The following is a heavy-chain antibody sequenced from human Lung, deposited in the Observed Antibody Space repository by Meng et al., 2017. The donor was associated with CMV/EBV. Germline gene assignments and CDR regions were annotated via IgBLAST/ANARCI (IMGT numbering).Heavy chain of an antibody. D-gene: IGHD3-3*01. CDR1: GGSISSYY. CDR3: ARSDFWSGYGMEV. J-gene: IGHJ6*02. CDR2: IYYSGST. Sequence: LXCTVSGGSISSYYWSWIRQPPGKGLEWIGYIYYSGSTNYNPSLKSRVTISVDTSKNQFSLKLSSVTAADTAVYYCARSDFWSGYGMEVWVQGTTVTVSS. V-gene: IGHV4-59*01.